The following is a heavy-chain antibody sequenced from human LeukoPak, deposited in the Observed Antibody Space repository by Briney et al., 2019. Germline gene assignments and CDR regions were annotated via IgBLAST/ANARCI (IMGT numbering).Heavy chain of an antibody. Sequence: SETLSLTCAVSGGSLNGYYWTWIRQPPGKGLEWIGEINYSGTTNYNPSLKSRVTMFVDTSKNQFSLQLSPVTAADTAVYYCARGRDTMIVVVIGDYMDVWGKGTTVTVSS. CDR2: INYSGTT. V-gene: IGHV4-34*01. D-gene: IGHD3-22*01. CDR1: GGSLNGYY. J-gene: IGHJ6*03. CDR3: ARGRDTMIVVVIGDYMDV.